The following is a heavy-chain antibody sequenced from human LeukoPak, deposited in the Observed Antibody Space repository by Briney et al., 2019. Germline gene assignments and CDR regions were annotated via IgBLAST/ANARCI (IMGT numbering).Heavy chain of an antibody. J-gene: IGHJ3*01. D-gene: IGHD6-13*01. CDR1: GFTFSSAW. Sequence: GGSLRLSCAASGFTFSSAWMSWARQAPGKGLEWIGRIKTNADGGTTDYAAPVEGRFTISRDDSKTTLFLQMNSLKTEDTALYYCATERHRASWFDAFDGWGQGTMVTVSS. V-gene: IGHV3-15*01. CDR3: ATERHRASWFDAFDG. CDR2: IKTNADGGTT.